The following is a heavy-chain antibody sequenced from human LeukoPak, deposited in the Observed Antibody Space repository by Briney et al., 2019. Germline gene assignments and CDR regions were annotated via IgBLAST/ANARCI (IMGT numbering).Heavy chain of an antibody. CDR2: INPNSGGT. CDR1: GYTFTGYY. D-gene: IGHD3-16*02. J-gene: IGHJ5*02. CDR3: ARVPGVIVIPLGFDP. V-gene: IGHV1-2*02. Sequence: ASVKVSCKASGYTFTGYYMHWVRQAPGQGLEWMGWINPNSGGTNYAQKFQGRVTMTRDTSISTAYMELSRPRSDDTAVYYCARVPGVIVIPLGFDPWGQGTLVTVSS.